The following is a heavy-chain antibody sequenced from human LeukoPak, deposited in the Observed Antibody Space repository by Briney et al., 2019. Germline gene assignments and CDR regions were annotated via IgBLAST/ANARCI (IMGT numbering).Heavy chain of an antibody. CDR1: GITFINYY. Sequence: QRGGSLRLSCVTSGITFINYYMHWVRQVPGAGLVWVSHIIQDGSVTSYADSVKGRFTISRDNVKNTVYLQLNNLRAEDTAVYYCATDDYRGLGYWGQGTLVTVSS. CDR2: IIQDGSVT. D-gene: IGHD3-16*01. V-gene: IGHV3-74*01. CDR3: ATDDYRGLGY. J-gene: IGHJ4*02.